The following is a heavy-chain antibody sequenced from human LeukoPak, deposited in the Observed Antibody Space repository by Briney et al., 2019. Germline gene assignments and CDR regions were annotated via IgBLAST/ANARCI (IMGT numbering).Heavy chain of an antibody. Sequence: GESLKISCKGSENSFTSYWIGWVRRMPGKGLEWMGIIYPGDSGTRYSPSFHGQVTISADKSIRTAYLQWSSLKASDTAMYYCARPMTTVNTAYDYWGQGTLVTVSS. CDR2: IYPGDSGT. V-gene: IGHV5-51*01. J-gene: IGHJ4*02. D-gene: IGHD4-17*01. CDR1: ENSFTSYW. CDR3: ARPMTTVNTAYDY.